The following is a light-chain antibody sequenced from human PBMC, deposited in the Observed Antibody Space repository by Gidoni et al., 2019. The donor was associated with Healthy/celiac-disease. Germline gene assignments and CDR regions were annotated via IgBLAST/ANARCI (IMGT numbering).Light chain of an antibody. CDR1: QSISSY. J-gene: IGKJ4*01. CDR3: QQSYSTPLT. CDR2: AAS. V-gene: IGKV1-39*01. Sequence: DIKMTKSPSSLSASVGDRVTITCRASQSISSYLNWYQQKPGKAPKLLIYAASSLQSGVPSRFSGSGSGTDFTLTISSLQPEDFATYYCQQSYSTPLTFXGXTKVEIK.